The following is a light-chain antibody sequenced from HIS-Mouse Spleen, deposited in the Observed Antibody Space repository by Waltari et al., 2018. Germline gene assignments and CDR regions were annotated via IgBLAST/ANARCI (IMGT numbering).Light chain of an antibody. CDR3: YSTDSSGNHRV. J-gene: IGLJ2*01. Sequence: SYELTQPPSVSVSPGQTARITCSGDALPKKYAYWYQQKSGQAPVLVFYEDSKRPSGIPERFSGSSSGTMATLTISGAQVVDEADYYCYSTDSSGNHRVFGGGTKLTVL. V-gene: IGLV3-10*01. CDR2: EDS. CDR1: ALPKKY.